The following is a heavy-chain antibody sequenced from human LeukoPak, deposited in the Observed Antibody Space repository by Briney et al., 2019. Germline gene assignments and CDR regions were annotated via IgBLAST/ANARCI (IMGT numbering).Heavy chain of an antibody. CDR1: GVSFSGYY. CDR3: ARGTVTTFGY. CDR2: INHSGST. Sequence: SETLSLTCAVYGVSFSGYYWSWIRQPPGKGLEWIGEINHSGSTNYNPSLKSRVTISVDTSKNQFSLKLSSVTAADTAVYYCARGTVTTFGYWGQGTLVTVSS. D-gene: IGHD4-17*01. V-gene: IGHV4-34*01. J-gene: IGHJ4*02.